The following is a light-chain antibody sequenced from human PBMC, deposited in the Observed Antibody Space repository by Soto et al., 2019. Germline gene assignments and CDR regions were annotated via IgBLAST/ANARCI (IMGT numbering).Light chain of an antibody. CDR2: AAS. V-gene: IGKV1-27*01. CDR3: QKYNSAPLT. J-gene: IGKJ4*01. Sequence: DVQQTQSPSSLSASVGDRVTITCRASQGIAPYLAWFQQKPGKVPKLLIYAASTLQSGVPSRFSGSGSGTDFTLTISSLQPEDVATYYCQKYNSAPLTFGGGTRWIS. CDR1: QGIAPY.